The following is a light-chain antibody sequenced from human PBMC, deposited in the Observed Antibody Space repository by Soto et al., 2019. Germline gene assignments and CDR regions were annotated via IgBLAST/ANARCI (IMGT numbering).Light chain of an antibody. Sequence: EIVLTQSPATLSLSPGERATLSCRASQSVSSYLAWYQQKPGQATRLLIYGASNRATDIPARFSGSGSGTDFTLTISSLESEDFAVYYCQQRGNWPRTFGQGTKLEI. V-gene: IGKV3-11*01. CDR3: QQRGNWPRT. J-gene: IGKJ2*01. CDR1: QSVSSY. CDR2: GAS.